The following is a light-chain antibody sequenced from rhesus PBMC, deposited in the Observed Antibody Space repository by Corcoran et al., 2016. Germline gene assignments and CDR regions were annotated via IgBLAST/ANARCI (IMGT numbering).Light chain of an antibody. CDR2: AAS. V-gene: IGKV1-18*01. J-gene: IGKJ2*01. CDR1: QGSSSW. Sequence: DIQMTQSPSSLSASVGDKVTITCRASQGSSSWFAWYQQKPVKAPKPLIYAASSLQSGVPSRFSGSVSGTDYTLTISSLQPEDFATYSCQPGYNTPYSFGQGSKVEIK. CDR3: QPGYNTPYS.